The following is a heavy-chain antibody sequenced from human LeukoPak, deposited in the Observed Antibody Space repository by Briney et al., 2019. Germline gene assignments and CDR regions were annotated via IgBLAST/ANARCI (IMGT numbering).Heavy chain of an antibody. V-gene: IGHV4-59*08. Sequence: SETLSLTCTVSGGSISSYFWSWIRQPPGKGLEWIGYIYDSGTTNYNPSLKGRVTISVDTSKNQFSLGLSSVTAADTAVYYCARQAGTYWGQGTLVTVSS. J-gene: IGHJ4*02. CDR1: GGSISSYF. CDR2: IYDSGTT. CDR3: ARQAGTY.